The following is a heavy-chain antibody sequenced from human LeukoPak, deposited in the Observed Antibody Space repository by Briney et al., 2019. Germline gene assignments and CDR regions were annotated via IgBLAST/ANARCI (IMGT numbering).Heavy chain of an antibody. J-gene: IGHJ3*02. CDR1: GFTFDEYA. CDR3: ARSAYWFGASAGAFDI. V-gene: IGHV3-20*04. CDR2: INGNGSST. Sequence: GGSLTLAWAPSGFTFDEYAVSWVRHAPGKGREWVASINGNGSSTGYARSVEGRLHTSRTNAKNSLYLQMNSLRAEDTALYYCARSAYWFGASAGAFDIWGQGTMVTASS. D-gene: IGHD3-10*01.